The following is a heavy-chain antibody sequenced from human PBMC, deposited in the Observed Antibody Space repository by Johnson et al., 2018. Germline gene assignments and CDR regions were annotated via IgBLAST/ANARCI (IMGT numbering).Heavy chain of an antibody. J-gene: IGHJ3*01. Sequence: VQLVESGGGLIQPGRSLRLSCTASGFTFGDYAMSWFRQAPGKGLAWVGFIKSTTYGGTTEYAASVKGRFTISRDDSESIAYLQMNSLKTEDTGVYYCTRGGYSPAVWGQGTMVTVSS. D-gene: IGHD2-15*01. V-gene: IGHV3-49*03. CDR2: IKSTTYGGTT. CDR3: TRGGYSPAV. CDR1: GFTFGDYA.